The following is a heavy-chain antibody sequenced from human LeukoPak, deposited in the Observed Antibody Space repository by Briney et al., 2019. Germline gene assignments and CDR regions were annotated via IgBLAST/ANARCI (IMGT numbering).Heavy chain of an antibody. V-gene: IGHV3-30*02. CDR3: AKDHGSGSSFDKNWFDP. Sequence: GGSLRLSRAASRFTFSSYGMHWVRQAPGKGLEWVAFIRYDGSNKYYADSVKGRFTISRDNSKNTLYLQMNSLRAEDTAVYYCAKDHGSGSSFDKNWFDPWGQGTLVTVSS. CDR1: RFTFSSYG. J-gene: IGHJ5*02. D-gene: IGHD3-10*01. CDR2: IRYDGSNK.